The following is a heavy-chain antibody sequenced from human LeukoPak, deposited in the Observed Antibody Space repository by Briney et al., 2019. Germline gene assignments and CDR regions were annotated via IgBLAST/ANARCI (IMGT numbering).Heavy chain of an antibody. CDR3: AFTTAILGPTGYFDY. V-gene: IGHV1-69*13. J-gene: IGHJ4*02. CDR1: GGTFSSYA. CDR2: IIPIFGTA. Sequence: SVKVSCKASGGTFSSYAISWVRQAPGQGLEWMGGIIPIFGTANYAQKFQGRVTITADESTSTAYMELSSLRSEDTAVYYCAFTTAILGPTGYFDYWGQGTLVTVSS. D-gene: IGHD3-3*01.